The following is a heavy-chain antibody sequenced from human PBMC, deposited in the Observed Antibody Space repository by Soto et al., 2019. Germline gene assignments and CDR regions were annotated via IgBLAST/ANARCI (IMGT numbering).Heavy chain of an antibody. V-gene: IGHV4-39*07. CDR1: GDSITTNSYF. Sequence: PSETLSLTCTVSGDSITTNSYFWAWIRQPPGKGLEWIGSIYYSGTTYYNPSLKSRVTMSVDTSKNQFSLKLISVTAAVTAKYFCAREGNLGRWLQPLDFWGQGTLVTVSS. CDR2: IYYSGTT. D-gene: IGHD5-12*01. CDR3: AREGNLGRWLQPLDF. J-gene: IGHJ4*02.